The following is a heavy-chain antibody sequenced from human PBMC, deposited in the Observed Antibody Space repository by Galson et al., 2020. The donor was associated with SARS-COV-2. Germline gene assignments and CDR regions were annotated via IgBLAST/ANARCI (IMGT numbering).Heavy chain of an antibody. CDR1: GFTFSSYG. V-gene: IGHV3-30*03. Sequence: GESLKISCAASGFTFSSYGMHWVRQAPGKGLEWVAVISYDGSNKYYADSVKGRFTISRDNSKNTLYLQMNSLRAEDTAVYYCARGLGGSYFGGFDYWGQGTLVTVSS. CDR2: ISYDGSNK. J-gene: IGHJ4*02. CDR3: ARGLGGSYFGGFDY. D-gene: IGHD1-26*01.